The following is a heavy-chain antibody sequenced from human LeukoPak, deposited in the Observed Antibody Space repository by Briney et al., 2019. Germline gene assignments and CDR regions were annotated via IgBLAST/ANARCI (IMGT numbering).Heavy chain of an antibody. V-gene: IGHV3-23*01. CDR2: ISGSGGST. CDR1: GFTFSSYA. Sequence: GGSLRPSCAASGFTFSSYAMSWVRQAPGKGLEWVSAISGSGGSTYYADSVKGRFTISRDNSKNTLYLQMNSLRAEDTAVYYCASSSSHYYYYYMDVWGKGTTVTVSS. CDR3: ASSSSHYYYYYMDV. J-gene: IGHJ6*03.